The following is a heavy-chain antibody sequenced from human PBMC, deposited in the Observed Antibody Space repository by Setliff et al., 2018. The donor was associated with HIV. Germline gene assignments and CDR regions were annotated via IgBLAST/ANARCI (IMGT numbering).Heavy chain of an antibody. CDR1: GGTFRSYA. V-gene: IGHV1-69*13. J-gene: IGHJ6*03. CDR3: ARDPGEGGGGFLEWTIGYYYYMDV. Sequence: EASVKVSCKASGGTFRSYAITWVRQAPGQGLEWMGRIIPIFGIANYAQKFQGSVTITADESTSTAYMELSSLRFEDTAVYYCARDPGEGGGGFLEWTIGYYYYMDVWGKGTTVTVSS. CDR2: IIPIFGIA. D-gene: IGHD3-3*01.